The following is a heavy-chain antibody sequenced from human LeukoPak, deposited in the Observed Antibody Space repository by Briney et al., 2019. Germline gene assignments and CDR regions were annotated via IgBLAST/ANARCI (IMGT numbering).Heavy chain of an antibody. D-gene: IGHD5-12*01. Sequence: ASVKVSCKASGGTFSSYAISWVRQAPGQGLEWMGRIIPILGIANYAQKFQGRVTITADKSTSTVYMELRSLRSDDTAVYYCASTRGYGGYDIDYWGQGTLVTVSS. CDR3: ASTRGYGGYDIDY. V-gene: IGHV1-69*04. J-gene: IGHJ4*02. CDR1: GGTFSSYA. CDR2: IIPILGIA.